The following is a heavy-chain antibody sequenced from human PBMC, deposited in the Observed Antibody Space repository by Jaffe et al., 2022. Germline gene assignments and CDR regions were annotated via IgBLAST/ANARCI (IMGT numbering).Heavy chain of an antibody. J-gene: IGHJ6*03. V-gene: IGHV4-39*01. CDR3: ARLSEYYGSGPWGRAYYYYMDV. CDR2: IYYSGST. Sequence: QLQLQESGPGLVKPSETLSLTCTVSGGSISSSSYYWGWIRQPPGKGLEWIGSIYYSGSTYYNPSLKSRVTISVDTSKNQFSLKLSSVTAADTAVYYCARLSEYYGSGPWGRAYYYYMDVWGKGTTVTVSS. CDR1: GGSISSSSYY. D-gene: IGHD3-10*01.